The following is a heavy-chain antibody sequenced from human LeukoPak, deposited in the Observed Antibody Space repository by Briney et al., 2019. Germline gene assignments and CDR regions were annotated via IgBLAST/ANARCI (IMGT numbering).Heavy chain of an antibody. V-gene: IGHV3-30*04. CDR1: RSTFSLYP. CDR2: ISQGGGIK. CDR3: ARDWRGELDSTRYCDCGMDV. J-gene: IGHJ6*02. D-gene: IGHD2-2*01. Sequence: GGPLRLSCVGSRSTFSLYPILWVRQAPGKGLEWVGAISQGGGIKYYADHVKGVFSISRDNYKNTPYLQMNSMRAEATAVYCCARDWRGELDSTRYCDCGMDVWARGPRSPPP.